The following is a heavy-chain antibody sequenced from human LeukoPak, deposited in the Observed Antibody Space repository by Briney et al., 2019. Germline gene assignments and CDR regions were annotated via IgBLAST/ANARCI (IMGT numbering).Heavy chain of an antibody. D-gene: IGHD3-10*01. CDR2: IWYDGSNQ. J-gene: IGHJ4*02. V-gene: IGHV3-33*01. CDR1: GFTFSNYV. CDR3: AREGGSGSYSTFFDY. Sequence: GGSLRLSCAASGFTFSNYVIHWVRQAPGKGLEWVTLIWYDGSNQHYADSVKGRFTTSRDNSKNTLYLQMNSLRAEDAAVYYCAREGGSGSYSTFFDYWGQGTLVTVSS.